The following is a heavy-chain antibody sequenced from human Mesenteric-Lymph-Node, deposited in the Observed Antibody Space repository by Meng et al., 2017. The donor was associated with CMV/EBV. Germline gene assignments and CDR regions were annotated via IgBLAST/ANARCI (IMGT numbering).Heavy chain of an antibody. CDR2: INPNSGGT. J-gene: IGHJ4*02. CDR3: ARDEEGGRFSSSWYDY. V-gene: IGHV1-2*02. Sequence: ASVKVSCKTSGYTFTGYYLHWVRRQAPGQGLEWMGWINPNSGGTNYAQKFQGRVTMTRDTSISTAYMELSRLRSDDTAVYYCARDEEGGRFSSSWYDYWGQGTLVTVSS. CDR1: GYTFTGYY. D-gene: IGHD6-13*01.